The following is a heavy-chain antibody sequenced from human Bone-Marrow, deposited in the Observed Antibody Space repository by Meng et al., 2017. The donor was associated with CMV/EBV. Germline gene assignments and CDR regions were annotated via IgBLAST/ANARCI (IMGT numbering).Heavy chain of an antibody. CDR1: GGTFSSYT. J-gene: IGHJ4*02. CDR3: ASDNIVVVPAAMDY. D-gene: IGHD2-2*01. CDR2: IIPILGIA. Sequence: ASGGTFSSYTISWVRQAPGQGLEWMGRIIPILGIANYAQKFQGRVTITADKSTSTAYMELSSLRSEDTAVYYCASDNIVVVPAAMDYWGQGTLVTVSS. V-gene: IGHV1-69*02.